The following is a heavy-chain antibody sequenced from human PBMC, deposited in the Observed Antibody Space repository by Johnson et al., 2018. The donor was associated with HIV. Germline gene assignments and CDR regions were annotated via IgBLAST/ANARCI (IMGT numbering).Heavy chain of an antibody. D-gene: IGHD6-13*01. CDR3: ARGKGAAAAEAFDI. CDR1: GFTFDDYG. J-gene: IGHJ3*02. Sequence: QVQLVESGGGLVKPGGSLRLSCAASGFTFDDYGMSWVRQAPGKGLEWVAVIRYDGSNKYYADSVQGRFTISRDKSENTLYLQMNSLRAEDTAVYYCARGKGAAAAEAFDIWGQGTMVTVSS. V-gene: IGHV3-30*02. CDR2: IRYDGSNK.